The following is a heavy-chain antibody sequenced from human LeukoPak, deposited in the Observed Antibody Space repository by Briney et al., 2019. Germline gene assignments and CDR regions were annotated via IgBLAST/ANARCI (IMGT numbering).Heavy chain of an antibody. Sequence: SQTLSLTCTVSGGSISSGDYYWSWIRQPPGKGLEWIGYIYYSGSTYYNPSLKSRVTISVDTSKNQFSLKLSSVTAADTAVYYCARGGVVLPAALNWFDPWGQGTLVTVSS. CDR3: ARGGVVLPAALNWFDP. D-gene: IGHD2-2*01. CDR1: GGSISSGDYY. V-gene: IGHV4-30-4*01. CDR2: IYYSGST. J-gene: IGHJ5*02.